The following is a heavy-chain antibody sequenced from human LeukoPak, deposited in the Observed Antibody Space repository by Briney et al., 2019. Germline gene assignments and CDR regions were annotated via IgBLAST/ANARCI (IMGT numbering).Heavy chain of an antibody. D-gene: IGHD1-26*01. J-gene: IGHJ6*02. CDR1: GGSISSNNYY. CDR2: VSYSGTP. Sequence: SETLSLTCTVSGGSISSNNYYWSWIRQPPGKGLEWIGYVSYSGTPDSNPSLKSRVTISLDTSRNQFSLQLSSVTAADTAVYYCARQKWDRLTYYYYGMDVWGQGTTVTVSS. CDR3: ARQKWDRLTYYYYGMDV. V-gene: IGHV4-61*05.